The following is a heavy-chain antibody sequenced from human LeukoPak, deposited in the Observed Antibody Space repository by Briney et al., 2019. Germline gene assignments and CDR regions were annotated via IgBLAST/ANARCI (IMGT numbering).Heavy chain of an antibody. Sequence: GGSLRLSCAASGFTFSSYAMHWVRQAPGKGLEWVAVISYDGSNKYYADSVKGRFTISRDNSKNTLYLQMNSLRAEDTAVYYCARDHVAAAGFDYWGQGNLVTVSS. CDR3: ARDHVAAAGFDY. V-gene: IGHV3-30-3*01. CDR1: GFTFSSYA. D-gene: IGHD6-13*01. CDR2: ISYDGSNK. J-gene: IGHJ4*02.